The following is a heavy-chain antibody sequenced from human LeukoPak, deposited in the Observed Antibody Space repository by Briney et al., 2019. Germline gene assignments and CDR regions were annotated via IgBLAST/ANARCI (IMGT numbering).Heavy chain of an antibody. V-gene: IGHV1-24*01. D-gene: IGHD5-18*01. J-gene: IGHJ4*02. Sequence: ASVKVSCKVSGYTLTELSMHWVRQAPGKGLEWMGGFDPEDGETIYAQKFQGRVTMTEDTSTDTAYMELSSLRSEDTAVYYCATWYSYGYYFDYWGQGTPVTVSS. CDR2: FDPEDGET. CDR1: GYTLTELS. CDR3: ATWYSYGYYFDY.